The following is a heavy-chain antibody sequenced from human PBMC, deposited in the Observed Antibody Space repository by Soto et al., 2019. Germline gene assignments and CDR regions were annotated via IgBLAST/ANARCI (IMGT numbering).Heavy chain of an antibody. V-gene: IGHV4-34*01. CDR1: GGSFSDFL. D-gene: IGHD1-1*01. J-gene: IGHJ5*02. CDR3: ARRSRRCSTTPRERLNRLDP. CDR2: INLDGTT. Sequence: QVQLQQWGAGVLKPSETLSLTCAVYGGSFSDFLWTWIRQSHGTGLEWVGEINLDGTTNYNQSLNSGVTISIATSKNQFSLNLTSVTAADTAVYCGARRSRRCSTTPRERLNRLDPWGPGTLVTVSS.